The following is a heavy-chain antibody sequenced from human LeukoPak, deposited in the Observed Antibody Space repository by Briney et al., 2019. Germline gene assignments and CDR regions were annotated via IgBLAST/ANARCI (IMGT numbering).Heavy chain of an antibody. CDR1: GITFSSHW. J-gene: IGHJ4*02. V-gene: IGHV3-23*01. D-gene: IGHD6-19*01. CDR3: AKEKAVVGVPAFDN. Sequence: PGRSLRLSCAASGITFSSHWMSWVRQAPGKGLEWVSAISGSGNAYYADSVKGRFTVDTDNSKNTLYLQMDSLTVEDTAIYYCAKEKAVVGVPAFDNWGQGTLVTVSS. CDR2: ISGSGNA.